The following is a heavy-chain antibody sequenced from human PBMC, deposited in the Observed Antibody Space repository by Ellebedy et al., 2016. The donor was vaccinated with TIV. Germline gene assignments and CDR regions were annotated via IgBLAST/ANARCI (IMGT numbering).Heavy chain of an antibody. J-gene: IGHJ4*02. CDR2: VTSDGSTT. Sequence: GESLKISCAASGFSFSTYGMHWVRQAPGKGLVWVSRVTSDGSTTNYADSVKGRFTISRDNAKNTLYLQMNSLRDEDTALYYCAGSSPWELPDYWGQGTLVTVSS. D-gene: IGHD1-26*01. CDR1: GFSFSTYG. CDR3: AGSSPWELPDY. V-gene: IGHV3-74*01.